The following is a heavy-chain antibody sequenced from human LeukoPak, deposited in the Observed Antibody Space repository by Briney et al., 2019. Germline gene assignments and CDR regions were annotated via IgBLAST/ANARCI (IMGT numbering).Heavy chain of an antibody. CDR2: ISAYNGNT. J-gene: IGHJ4*02. V-gene: IGHV1-18*01. D-gene: IGHD4-17*01. Sequence: ASVKVSCKASGYTFPSYGISGVGQAPGKGFEGMGWISAYNGNTNYAQKLQGRVTMTTDTSTSTAYMELRSLRSDDTAVYYCARSTVTNAVDYWGQGTLVTVSS. CDR1: GYTFPSYG. CDR3: ARSTVTNAVDY.